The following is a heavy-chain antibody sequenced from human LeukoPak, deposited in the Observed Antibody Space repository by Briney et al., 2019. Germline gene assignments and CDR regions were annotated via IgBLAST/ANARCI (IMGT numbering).Heavy chain of an antibody. J-gene: IGHJ4*02. V-gene: IGHV3-66*01. CDR3: ARDSGSYGTLWYFDY. CDR2: IYSGGST. CDR1: GFTVSSNY. Sequence: PGGSLRLSCAASGFTVSSNYMSWVRQAPGKGLEWVSVIYSGGSTYYADSVKGRFTISRDNSKNTLYLQMNSLRAEDTAVYYCARDSGSYGTLWYFDYWGQGTLVTVSS. D-gene: IGHD1-26*01.